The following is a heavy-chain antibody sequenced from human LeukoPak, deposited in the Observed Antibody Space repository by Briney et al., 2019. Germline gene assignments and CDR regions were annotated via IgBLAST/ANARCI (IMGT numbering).Heavy chain of an antibody. D-gene: IGHD4/OR15-4a*01. V-gene: IGHV3-7*01. CDR2: IKEDGSET. CDR1: GFVFSNSW. J-gene: IGHJ4*02. CDR3: ARRKEVQTTFDY. Sequence: GGSLRLSCAASGFVFSNSWMGWVRLAPGKGLEWVANIKEDGSETYYVDSVEGRFTISRDNAKNSLDLRMNSLRDEDTAVYYCARRKEVQTTFDYWGQGTLVTVSS.